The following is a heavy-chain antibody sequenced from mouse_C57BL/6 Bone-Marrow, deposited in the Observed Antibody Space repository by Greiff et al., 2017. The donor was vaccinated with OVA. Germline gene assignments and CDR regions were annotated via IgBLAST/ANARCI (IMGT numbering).Heavy chain of an antibody. Sequence: EVQGVESGGGLVQPGESLKLSCESNEYEFPSHDMSWVRKTPEKRLELVAAINSDGGSTYYPDTMERRFIISRDNTKKTQYLQMSSLRSEDTALYYCARPSIVTTATSFFYYAMDYWGQGTSVTVSS. CDR1: EYEFPSHD. CDR2: INSDGGST. J-gene: IGHJ4*01. CDR3: ARPSIVTTATSFFYYAMDY. D-gene: IGHD2-5*01. V-gene: IGHV5-2*01.